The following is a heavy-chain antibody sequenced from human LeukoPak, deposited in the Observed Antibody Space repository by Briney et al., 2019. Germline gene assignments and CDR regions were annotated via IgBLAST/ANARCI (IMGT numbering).Heavy chain of an antibody. V-gene: IGHV1-2*02. J-gene: IGHJ6*03. Sequence: ASVKVSCKASGYTFTGYYMHWVRQAPRQGLEWMGWINPNSGDTNYAQKFQGRVTMTSDTSVSTAYMELSRLRSDDTAVYYCTRVRGGYNLGYYYYYIDVWGKGTTVTVSS. CDR2: INPNSGDT. CDR3: TRVRGGYNLGYYYYYIDV. CDR1: GYTFTGYY. D-gene: IGHD5-24*01.